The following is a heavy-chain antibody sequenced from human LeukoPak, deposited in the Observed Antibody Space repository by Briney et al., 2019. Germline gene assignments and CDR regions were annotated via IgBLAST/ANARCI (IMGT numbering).Heavy chain of an antibody. Sequence: GGSLKLPCAASGFTFSGSAMHWVRQASGKGLEWLGRIRSKADSYTTAYAASVKGRFIVSRDDSKNTAYLRMNSLKTEDTAVYYCRAAADLNDYWGQGTLVTVSS. V-gene: IGHV3-73*01. CDR1: GFTFSGSA. CDR2: IRSKADSYTT. CDR3: RAAADLNDY. D-gene: IGHD6-13*01. J-gene: IGHJ4*02.